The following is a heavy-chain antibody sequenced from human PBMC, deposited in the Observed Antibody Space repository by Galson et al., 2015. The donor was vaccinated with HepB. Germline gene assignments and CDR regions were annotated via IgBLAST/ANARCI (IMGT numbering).Heavy chain of an antibody. Sequence: SLRLSCAASGFTFRSYAMHWVRQAPGKGLEWVAIIWNDGSNKRYAESVKGRLTISRDNSKNTLYLQMNSLRAEDTAVYYCARGSDTSMDKAFDYWGQGTLVTVS. CDR3: ARGSDTSMDKAFDY. CDR2: IWNDGSNK. D-gene: IGHD5-18*01. J-gene: IGHJ4*02. V-gene: IGHV3-33*01. CDR1: GFTFRSYA.